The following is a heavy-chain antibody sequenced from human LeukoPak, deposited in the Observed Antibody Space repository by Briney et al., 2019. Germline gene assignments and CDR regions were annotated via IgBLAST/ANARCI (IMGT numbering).Heavy chain of an antibody. J-gene: IGHJ4*02. CDR2: INPSGGST. CDR3: ATRGVVVPAAVDY. V-gene: IGHV1-46*01. Sequence: ASVKVSCKASGYTFTSYYMHWVRQAPGQGLEWMGIINPSGGSTSYAQKFQGRVTMTRDASTSTVYMELSSLRSEDTAVYYCATRGVVVPAAVDYWGQGTLVTVSS. CDR1: GYTFTSYY. D-gene: IGHD2-2*01.